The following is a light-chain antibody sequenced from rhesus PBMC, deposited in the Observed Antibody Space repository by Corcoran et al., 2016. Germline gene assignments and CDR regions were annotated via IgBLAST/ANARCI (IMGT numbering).Light chain of an antibody. CDR3: QQFNSLPFT. CDR1: QDIRSY. Sequence: DIQMTQSPSSVSASVGDRVTITCRATQDIRSYLAWYQQTPGKAPQLLIYYASTLQSGVPSRFSGSGSVTEFTLTISSLQPEDFATYYWQQFNSLPFTFGPGTRLDIK. V-gene: IGKV1-25*01. J-gene: IGKJ3*01. CDR2: YAS.